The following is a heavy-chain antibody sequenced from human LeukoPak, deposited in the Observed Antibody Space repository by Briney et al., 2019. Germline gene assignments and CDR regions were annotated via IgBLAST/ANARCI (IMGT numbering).Heavy chain of an antibody. J-gene: IGHJ6*02. V-gene: IGHV1-69*04. CDR1: GGTFSSYA. Sequence: SVKVSCKASGGTFSSYAISWVRQAPGQGLEWMGRIIPILGIANYAQEFQGRVTITADKSTSTAYMELGSLRSEDTAVYYCARSASRIYGMDVWGQGTTVTVSS. CDR3: ARSASRIYGMDV. CDR2: IIPILGIA.